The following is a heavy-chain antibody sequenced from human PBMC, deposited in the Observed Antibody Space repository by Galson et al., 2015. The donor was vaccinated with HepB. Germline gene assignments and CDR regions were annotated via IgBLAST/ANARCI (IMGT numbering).Heavy chain of an antibody. J-gene: IGHJ5*02. CDR3: AREKVAAVLSDALDT. Sequence: SLRLSCAASGFTFSTYSMHWVRQAPGKGLEWVGVISYDGNSKYYRDSVRGRFTTSRDNYKNTLYLEMNSLRTDDTAVYYCAREKVAAVLSDALDTWGQGTLVAASS. CDR2: ISYDGNSK. CDR1: GFTFSTYS. D-gene: IGHD6-13*01. V-gene: IGHV3-30-3*01.